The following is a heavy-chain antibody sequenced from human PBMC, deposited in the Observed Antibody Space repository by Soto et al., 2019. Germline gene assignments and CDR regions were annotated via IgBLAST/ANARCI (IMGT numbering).Heavy chain of an antibody. J-gene: IGHJ5*01. D-gene: IGHD6-13*01. CDR2: IHYTGSA. V-gene: IGHV4-59*12. CDR3: VKVGRIAAPGTWFDP. CDR1: AGPISGSY. Sequence: PSETLSLTCTVSAGPISGSYLGWMRQSPGRELELVAYIHYTGSASYNPSLKSRVTMSIDTSKKQFSLKVNSVNTADTAVYYCVKVGRIAAPGTWFDPWGQGILVTVYS.